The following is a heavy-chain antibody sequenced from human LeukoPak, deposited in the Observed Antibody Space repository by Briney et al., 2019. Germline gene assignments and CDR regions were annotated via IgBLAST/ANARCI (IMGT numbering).Heavy chain of an antibody. V-gene: IGHV3-21*01. CDR1: GFIFSSYS. CDR2: ISSSSSYI. J-gene: IGHJ4*02. CDR3: AREASRGDYDY. Sequence: GGSLRLSCAASGFIFSSYSMNWVRQAPGKGLEWVSFISSSSSYIYYVDSVKGRFTISRDNAKNSLYLQMNSLRAEDTAVYYCAREASRGDYDYWGQGTLVTVSS. D-gene: IGHD4-17*01.